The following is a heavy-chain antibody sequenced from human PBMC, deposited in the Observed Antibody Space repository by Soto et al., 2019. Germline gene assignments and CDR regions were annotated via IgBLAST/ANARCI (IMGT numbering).Heavy chain of an antibody. D-gene: IGHD3-22*01. Sequence: LSLTCTVSGGSISSGDYYWSWIRQPPGKGLEWIGYIYYSGSTYYNPSLKSRVTISVDTSKNQFSLKLSSVTAADTAVYYCAGDGDYYDSSGYYYVSAFDIWGQGTMVTVSS. CDR2: IYYSGST. V-gene: IGHV4-30-4*01. J-gene: IGHJ3*02. CDR3: AGDGDYYDSSGYYYVSAFDI. CDR1: GGSISSGDYY.